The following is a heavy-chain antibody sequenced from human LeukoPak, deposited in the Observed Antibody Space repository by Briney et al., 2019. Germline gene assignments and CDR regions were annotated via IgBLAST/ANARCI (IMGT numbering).Heavy chain of an antibody. CDR1: GGSISSYY. V-gene: IGHV4-59*12. J-gene: IGHJ3*02. Sequence: PSETLSLTCTVSGGSISSYYWSWIRQPPGKGLEWIGYIYYSGSTNYNPSLKSRVTISVDTSKNQFSLKLSSVTAADTAVYYCARGLPWVVDAFDIWGQGTMVTVSS. CDR3: ARGLPWVVDAFDI. CDR2: IYYSGST. D-gene: IGHD2-15*01.